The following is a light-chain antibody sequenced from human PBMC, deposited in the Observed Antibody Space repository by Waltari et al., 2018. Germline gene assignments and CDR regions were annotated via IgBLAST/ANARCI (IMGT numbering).Light chain of an antibody. J-gene: IGKJ3*01. Sequence: EIVLTQSPGTLSLSPGERATLPCRASESISSSYLAWYQQKPGLAPRLLVYGASSRAAGIPDRFSGSGSGTDFTLTISRVEPEDFAVYYCQQYGSSPLVTFGPGTKVDIK. CDR2: GAS. CDR1: ESISSSY. V-gene: IGKV3-20*01. CDR3: QQYGSSPLVT.